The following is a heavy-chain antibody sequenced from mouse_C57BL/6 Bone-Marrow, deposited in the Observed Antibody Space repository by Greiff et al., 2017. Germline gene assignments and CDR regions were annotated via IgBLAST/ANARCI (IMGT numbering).Heavy chain of an antibody. CDR3: ALVATGYFDV. Sequence: VQLKQSGPVLVKPGASVKMSCKASGYTFTDYYMNWVKQSHGKSLEWIGVINPYNGGTSYNQKFKGKATLTVDKSSSTAYMALNSLTSEDSAVYYCALVATGYFDVWGTGTTVTVAS. CDR1: GYTFTDYY. CDR2: INPYNGGT. J-gene: IGHJ1*03. D-gene: IGHD1-1*01. V-gene: IGHV1-19*01.